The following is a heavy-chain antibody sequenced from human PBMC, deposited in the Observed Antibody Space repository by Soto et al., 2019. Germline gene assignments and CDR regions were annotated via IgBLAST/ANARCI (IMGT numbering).Heavy chain of an antibody. J-gene: IGHJ5*02. CDR1: GFTFDDYA. CDR2: VTWNGGTI. V-gene: IGHV3-9*01. Sequence: GGSLRLSCAASGFTFDDYAMHWVRQAPGKGLEWVSGVTWNGGTIRYVDSVKGRFTISRDNAENSLYLQMNSLRPEDTAVYYCAKGGSAALIAPSGRDNWFDPWGQRTQVTVSS. D-gene: IGHD6-13*01. CDR3: AKGGSAALIAPSGRDNWFDP.